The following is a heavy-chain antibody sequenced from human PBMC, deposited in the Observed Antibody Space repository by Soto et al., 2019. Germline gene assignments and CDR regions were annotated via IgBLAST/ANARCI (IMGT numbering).Heavy chain of an antibody. CDR1: GFTSSTYA. J-gene: IGHJ4*02. CDR2: ISYEGSNK. D-gene: IGHD6-13*01. CDR3: ARGAASADSHVVY. Sequence: PGGSLRLSCAASGFTSSTYAMHWVRQAPGKGLEWVAAISYEGSNKNYADTGKGRFTISRDKSKNTPYLQLKRLKAEDTAVYYCARGAASADSHVVYWGQGTLVTVSS. V-gene: IGHV3-30*14.